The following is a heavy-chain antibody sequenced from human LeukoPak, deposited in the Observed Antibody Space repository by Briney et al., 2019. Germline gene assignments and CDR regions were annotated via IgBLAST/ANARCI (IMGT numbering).Heavy chain of an antibody. Sequence: PGGSLRLSCAASGFTFSSYAMSWVRQAPGKGLEWVSAISGSGGSTYYADSVKGRFTISRDNSKSTLYLQMNGLRAEDTAVYYCAKDDIVVVPAAISKNWFDPWGQGTLVTVSS. J-gene: IGHJ5*02. CDR3: AKDDIVVVPAAISKNWFDP. D-gene: IGHD2-2*02. CDR2: ISGSGGST. CDR1: GFTFSSYA. V-gene: IGHV3-23*01.